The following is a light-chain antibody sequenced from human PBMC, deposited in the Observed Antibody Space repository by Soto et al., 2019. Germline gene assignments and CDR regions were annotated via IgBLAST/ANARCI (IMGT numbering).Light chain of an antibody. V-gene: IGKV1-5*03. CDR1: QTILNS. J-gene: IGKJ1*01. Sequence: GDTVTITCRASQTILNSLAWYQHKPGKAPKLLIYQTSTLESGVPSRFSGSGSGTEFTLTISSLQHDDSATYYCQQYNSYWTFGQGTKVEIK. CDR3: QQYNSYWT. CDR2: QTS.